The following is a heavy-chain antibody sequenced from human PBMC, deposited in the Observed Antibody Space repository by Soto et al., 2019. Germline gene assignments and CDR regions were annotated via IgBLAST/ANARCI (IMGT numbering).Heavy chain of an antibody. CDR2: IYPGDSDT. Sequence: PGESLKISCKGSGYSFTSYWIGWVRQMPGKGLEWMGIIYPGDSDTRYSPSFQGQGTISADKSISTAYLQWSSLKASDSAMYFCARHYYYDSSYYCPTNNQYPLEYWGQGTLVTVAS. D-gene: IGHD3-22*01. CDR3: ARHYYYDSSYYCPTNNQYPLEY. V-gene: IGHV5-51*01. CDR1: GYSFTSYW. J-gene: IGHJ4*02.